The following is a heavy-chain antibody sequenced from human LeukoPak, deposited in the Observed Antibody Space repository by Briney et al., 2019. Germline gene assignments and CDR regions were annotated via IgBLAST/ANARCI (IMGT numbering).Heavy chain of an antibody. J-gene: IGHJ4*02. CDR2: IYSGGNI. Sequence: GGSLRLSCAASGFTFSSYAMSWVRQAPGKGLEWVSVIYSGGNIYYIDSVKGRFTISRDTSKNTLYLQMNSLRAEDTAVYYCASRHCSGGGCYFAGADPFDYWGQGTLVTVSS. CDR1: GFTFSSYA. D-gene: IGHD2-15*01. CDR3: ASRHCSGGGCYFAGADPFDY. V-gene: IGHV3-23*03.